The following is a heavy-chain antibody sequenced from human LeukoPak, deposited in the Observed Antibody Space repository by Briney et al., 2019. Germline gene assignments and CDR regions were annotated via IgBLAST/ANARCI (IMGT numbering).Heavy chain of an antibody. J-gene: IGHJ4*02. CDR2: IYTSGST. D-gene: IGHD2-15*01. CDR3: AREPVPRYCSGGSCQDY. CDR1: GGSISSGSYY. V-gene: IGHV4-61*02. Sequence: PSETLSLTCTVSGGSISSGSYYWSWIRQPAGKGLEWIGRIYTSGSTNYNLSLKSRVTISVDTSKNQFSLKLSSVTAADTAVYYCAREPVPRYCSGGSCQDYWGQGTLVTVSS.